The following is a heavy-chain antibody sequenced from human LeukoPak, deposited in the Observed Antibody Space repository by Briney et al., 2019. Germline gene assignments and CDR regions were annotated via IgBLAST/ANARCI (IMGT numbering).Heavy chain of an antibody. CDR1: GGSISTSGYY. V-gene: IGHV4-39*01. CDR2: IYFDAST. Sequence: SETLSLTCAGCGGSISTSGYYWGRIRQPTGKGLEWIGSIYFDASTYYNPSLKSRVTISVDTSKNQFSLKLSSVTATDTAVFYCARHNTLSVSGGLDYWGQGALVTVSS. J-gene: IGHJ4*02. D-gene: IGHD6-19*01. CDR3: ARHNTLSVSGGLDY.